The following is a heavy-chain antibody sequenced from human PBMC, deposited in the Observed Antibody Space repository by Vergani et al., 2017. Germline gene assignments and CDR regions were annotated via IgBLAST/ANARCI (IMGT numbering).Heavy chain of an antibody. J-gene: IGHJ4*02. D-gene: IGHD4-17*01. CDR3: ARDPEHGAIDY. CDR1: GFTFDDYG. V-gene: IGHV3-43D*03. Sequence: EVQLVESGGVVVQPGGSLRLSCAASGFTFDDYGMHWVRQAPGKGLEWVSVIGWDGGSTSYADSVKGRFTISRVDSKSSLFLQMNSLRPEDTAVYYCARDPEHGAIDYWGQGTLVTVSS. CDR2: IGWDGGST.